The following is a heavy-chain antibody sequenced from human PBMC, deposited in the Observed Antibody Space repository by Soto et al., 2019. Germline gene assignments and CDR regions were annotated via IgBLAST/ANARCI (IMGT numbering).Heavy chain of an antibody. Sequence: ASVKVSCKASGYTFTSYGISWVRQAPGQGLEWMGWISAYNGNTNYAQKFQGRVTMTTDTSTSTAYMELSSLRSEDTAVYYCARLREFGYCSGGSCYRGEAFDIWGQGTMVTVSS. CDR3: ARLREFGYCSGGSCYRGEAFDI. V-gene: IGHV1-18*01. CDR1: GYTFTSYG. D-gene: IGHD2-15*01. CDR2: ISAYNGNT. J-gene: IGHJ3*02.